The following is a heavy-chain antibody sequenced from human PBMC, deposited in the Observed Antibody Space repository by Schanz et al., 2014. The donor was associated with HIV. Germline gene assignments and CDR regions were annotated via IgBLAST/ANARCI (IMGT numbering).Heavy chain of an antibody. J-gene: IGHJ1*01. Sequence: QVWLVQSGAEVKKPGASVRVSCKASGYNFGNLDINWVRQATGQGLEWLGWMNPGSGNTGYAWKFQGRVTMTRDTSISTAYMELSRLGSEEKAMYYCARGNLAWCGCGSCYTRFQFFQVWGQGTLITVSS. CDR3: ARGNLAWCGCGSCYTRFQFFQV. D-gene: IGHD2-15*01. CDR1: GYNFGNLD. CDR2: MNPGSGNT. V-gene: IGHV1-8*02.